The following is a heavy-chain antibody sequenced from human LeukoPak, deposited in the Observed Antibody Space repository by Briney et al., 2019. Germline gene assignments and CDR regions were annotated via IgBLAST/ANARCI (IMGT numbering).Heavy chain of an antibody. V-gene: IGHV3-64*01. CDR2: ITSDGGTT. D-gene: IGHD6-19*01. J-gene: IGHJ4*02. Sequence: GGSLRLSCAASGFTFSTYAMHWVRQAPGKGLEHVSSITSDGGTTYYAKSVKGRFTISRDNSKNTLYLQMGSLRDEDMSVYYCARDESGYSSEWGQGTLVTVSS. CDR1: GFTFSTYA. CDR3: ARDESGYSSE.